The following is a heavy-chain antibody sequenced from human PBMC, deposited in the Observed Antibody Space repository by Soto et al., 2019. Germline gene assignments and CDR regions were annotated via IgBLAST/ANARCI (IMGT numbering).Heavy chain of an antibody. Sequence: QVQLQESGPRLLSPSQTLSLTCTVSGGSIRSAAYCWSWIRQTPDKGLEWIGHIYDGGTTYSSPSLKGRVTISADTSETQFSLKLSSVSAADTAVYYCARGPSGDKIDYWGQGIQVTVSS. J-gene: IGHJ4*02. D-gene: IGHD7-27*01. V-gene: IGHV4-30-4*01. CDR1: GGSIRSAAYC. CDR2: IYDGGTT. CDR3: ARGPSGDKIDY.